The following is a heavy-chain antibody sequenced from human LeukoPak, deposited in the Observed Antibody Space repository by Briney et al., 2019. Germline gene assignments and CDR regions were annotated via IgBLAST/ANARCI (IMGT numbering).Heavy chain of an antibody. CDR1: GGSVNYYY. CDR2: IYYSGST. D-gene: IGHD1-26*01. V-gene: IGHV4-59*02. Sequence: NSSETLSLTCTVSGGSVNYYYWSWIRQPPGKGLEWIGYIYYSGSTDYNPSLKSRVTISVDTSKNQFSLKLSSVTAADTAVYYCARGGGVVGATTWNYWGQGTLVTVSS. CDR3: ARGGGVVGATTWNY. J-gene: IGHJ4*02.